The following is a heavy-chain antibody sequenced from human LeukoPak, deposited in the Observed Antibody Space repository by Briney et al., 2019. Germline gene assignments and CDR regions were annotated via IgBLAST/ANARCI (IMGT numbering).Heavy chain of an antibody. V-gene: IGHV3-30*18. CDR1: GFTFSSYG. CDR3: AKGELYYDFWSGYSIGSNSYNWFDP. Sequence: GGSLRLSCAASGFTFSSYGMHWARQAPGKGLEWVAVISYDGSNKYYADSVKGRFTISRGNSKNTLYLQMNSLRAEDTAVYYCAKGELYYDFWSGYSIGSNSYNWFDPWGQGTLVTVSS. D-gene: IGHD3-3*01. J-gene: IGHJ5*02. CDR2: ISYDGSNK.